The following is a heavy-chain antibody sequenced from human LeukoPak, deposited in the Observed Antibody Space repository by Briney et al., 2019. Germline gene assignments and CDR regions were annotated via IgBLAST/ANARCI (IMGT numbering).Heavy chain of an antibody. CDR2: INPNSGGT. D-gene: IGHD3-22*01. Sequence: ASVTVSCKASGYTFTVYYMHWVRQAPGQGLEWMGWINPNSGGTNYAQKFQGRVTMTRDTSISTAYVELSRLRSDDTAVYYCARDDGYYDSSGYCDYWGQGTLVTVSS. V-gene: IGHV1-2*02. J-gene: IGHJ4*02. CDR3: ARDDGYYDSSGYCDY. CDR1: GYTFTVYY.